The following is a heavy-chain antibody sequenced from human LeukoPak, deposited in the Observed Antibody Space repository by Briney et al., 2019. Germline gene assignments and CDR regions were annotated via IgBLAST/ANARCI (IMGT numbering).Heavy chain of an antibody. CDR3: AKSATVGIKAPFDC. CDR2: VSGSGGST. V-gene: IGHV3-23*01. J-gene: IGHJ4*02. Sequence: GGCLRLFCAVSGFTFSSYALTWVSQARRKGREWVSGVSGSGGSTYYADSVKGRFTISRDNSKNTLSLQMSSLRAEDTAVYYCAKSATVGIKAPFDCWGQGALVTVSS. D-gene: IGHD1-26*01. CDR1: GFTFSSYA.